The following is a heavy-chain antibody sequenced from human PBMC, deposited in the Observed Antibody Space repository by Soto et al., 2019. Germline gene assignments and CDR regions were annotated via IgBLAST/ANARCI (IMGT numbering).Heavy chain of an antibody. CDR2: LDFRGTT. CDR1: GGSISSSSYF. CDR3: SRRAPEGFEP. J-gene: IGHJ5*02. Sequence: QLRLQESGPRLAKPSETLSLTCTVSGGSISSSSYFWAWIRRPPGKGLEWIGSLDFRGTTYTNPSLESRVTIPVDTSKTPFSLKLDSVTAADTALYYFSRRAPEGFEPWGRGTLVTVSS. V-gene: IGHV4-39*02.